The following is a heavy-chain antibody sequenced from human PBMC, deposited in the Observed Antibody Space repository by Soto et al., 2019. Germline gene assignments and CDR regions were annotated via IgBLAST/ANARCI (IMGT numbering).Heavy chain of an antibody. J-gene: IGHJ5*02. Sequence: SETLSLTCTVSGGSISSGGYYWSWIRQHPGKGLEWIGYIYYSGSTYYNPSLKSRVTISVDTSKNQFSLKLSSVTAADTAVYYCARFSAGQGLSGYSYGPDNWFDPWGQGTLVTVSS. D-gene: IGHD5-18*01. CDR3: ARFSAGQGLSGYSYGPDNWFDP. CDR2: IYYSGST. CDR1: GGSISSGGYY. V-gene: IGHV4-31*03.